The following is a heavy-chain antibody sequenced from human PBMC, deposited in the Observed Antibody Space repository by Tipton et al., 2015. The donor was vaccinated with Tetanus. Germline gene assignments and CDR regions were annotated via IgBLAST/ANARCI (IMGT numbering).Heavy chain of an antibody. CDR2: ISESGSVT. V-gene: IGHV3-23*01. J-gene: IGHJ6*02. D-gene: IGHD5-24*01. CDR1: GFTFSSFA. CDR3: VRDFTITSRMEV. Sequence: GSLRLSCAASGFTFSSFAVSWVRQAPRKGLEWVSAISESGSVTYYADSVKGRFTISTDNSKNTLDLQMDSLRVDDTAVYFCVRDFTITSRMEVWGQGTTVTVSS.